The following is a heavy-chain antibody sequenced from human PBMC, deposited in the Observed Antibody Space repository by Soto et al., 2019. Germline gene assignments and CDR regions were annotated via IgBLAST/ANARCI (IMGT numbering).Heavy chain of an antibody. V-gene: IGHV5-10-1*01. CDR3: ARYPPRNIYGNDYYGMDV. J-gene: IGHJ6*02. Sequence: HAESLNISCKGSGYSFTSYWISWVRQMPGKGLEWMGRIDPSDSYTNYSPSFQGHVTISADKSISTAYLQWSSLKASDTAMYYCARYPPRNIYGNDYYGMDVWGQGTTVTVSS. CDR2: IDPSDSYT. CDR1: GYSFTSYW. D-gene: IGHD5-18*01.